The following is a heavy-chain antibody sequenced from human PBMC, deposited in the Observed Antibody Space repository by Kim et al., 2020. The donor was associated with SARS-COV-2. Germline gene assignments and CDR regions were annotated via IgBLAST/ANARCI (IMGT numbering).Heavy chain of an antibody. J-gene: IGHJ5*02. CDR2: ISGSGGST. CDR1: GFTFSSYA. V-gene: IGHV3-23*01. Sequence: GGSLRLSCAASGFTFSSYAMSWVRQAPGKGLEWVSAISGSGGSTYYADSVKGRFTISRDNSKNTLYLQMNSLRAEDTAVYYCAKSTAVAGTGRWFDPWGQGTLVTVSS. D-gene: IGHD6-19*01. CDR3: AKSTAVAGTGRWFDP.